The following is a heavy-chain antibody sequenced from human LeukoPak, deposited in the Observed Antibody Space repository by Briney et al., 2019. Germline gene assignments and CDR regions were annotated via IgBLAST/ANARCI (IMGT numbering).Heavy chain of an antibody. Sequence: GRSLRLSCAASGFSVRTNYMSWVRQAPGKGLEWVSVLYSGGNTYYADSVKGRFTISRDDSKNTLYFQVSSLRVEDTAVYYCARITWFGGSWFFDYWGQGTLVTVSS. J-gene: IGHJ4*02. CDR2: LYSGGNT. CDR1: GFSVRTNY. V-gene: IGHV3-66*01. CDR3: ARITWFGGSWFFDY. D-gene: IGHD6-13*01.